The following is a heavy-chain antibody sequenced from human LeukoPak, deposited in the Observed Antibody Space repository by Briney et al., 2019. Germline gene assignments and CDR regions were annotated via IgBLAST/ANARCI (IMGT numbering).Heavy chain of an antibody. CDR3: ARVGGYCSSTSCPRRSYYYYYYMDV. CDR2: IKQDGSEK. Sequence: PGGSLRLSCAASGFTFSSYWMSWVRQAPGKGLEWVANIKQDGSEKYYVDSVKGRFTISRDNAKNSLYLQMNSLRAEDTAVYYCARVGGYCSSTSCPRRSYYYYYYMDVWGKGTTVTVSS. CDR1: GFTFSSYW. V-gene: IGHV3-7*01. D-gene: IGHD2-2*01. J-gene: IGHJ6*03.